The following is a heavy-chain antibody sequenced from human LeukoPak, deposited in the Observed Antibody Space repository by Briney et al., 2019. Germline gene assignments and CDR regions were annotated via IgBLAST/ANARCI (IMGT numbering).Heavy chain of an antibody. CDR1: GYTFIVYN. CDR2: MNPNSGDT. Sequence: ASVKVSCKASGYTFIVYNIHWVRQAPGQGLEWMGWMNPNSGDTNNAQKFQGRITMTRDTSISTAYMELSSLRFDDTDVYYCARGVGSSWFDPWGQGTLVTVSS. D-gene: IGHD2-2*01. CDR3: ARGVGSSWFDP. J-gene: IGHJ5*02. V-gene: IGHV1-2*02.